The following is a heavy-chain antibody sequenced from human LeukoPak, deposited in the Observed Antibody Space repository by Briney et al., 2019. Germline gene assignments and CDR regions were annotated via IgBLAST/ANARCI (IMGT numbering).Heavy chain of an antibody. CDR2: INHSGST. D-gene: IGHD6-19*01. Sequence: SETLSLTCAVYGGSFSGYYWSWIRQPPGKGLEWIGEINHSGSTNYNPSLKSRVTISVDTSKNQFSLELSSVTAADTAVYYCARGPPRGSGWYLSHYFDYWGQGTLVTVSS. V-gene: IGHV4-34*01. CDR3: ARGPPRGSGWYLSHYFDY. CDR1: GGSFSGYY. J-gene: IGHJ4*02.